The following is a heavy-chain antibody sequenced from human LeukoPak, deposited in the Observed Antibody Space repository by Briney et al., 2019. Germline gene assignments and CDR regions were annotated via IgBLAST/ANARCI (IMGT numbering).Heavy chain of an antibody. D-gene: IGHD1-26*01. J-gene: IGHJ4*02. CDR1: GYSISSGYY. V-gene: IGHV4-38-2*02. Sequence: SETLSLTCTVSGYSISSGYYWGWIRQPPGKGLEWIGSIYHSGSTYYNPSLKSRVAISVDTSKNQFSLKLSSVTAADTAVYYCARAGRIVGAGYYFDYWGQGTLVTVSS. CDR2: IYHSGST. CDR3: ARAGRIVGAGYYFDY.